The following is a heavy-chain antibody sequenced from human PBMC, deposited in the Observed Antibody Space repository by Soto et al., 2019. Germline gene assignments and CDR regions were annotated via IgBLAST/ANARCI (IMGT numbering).Heavy chain of an antibody. CDR1: GGSISSCGYS. Sequence: SETLSLTCAVSGGSISSCGYSWSWIRQPPGKGLEWIGYIYHSGSTYYNPSLKSRVTISVDRSKNQFSLKLSSVTAADTAVYYCARGDYVPLFDYWGQGTLVTVSS. V-gene: IGHV4-30-2*01. CDR3: ARGDYVPLFDY. D-gene: IGHD4-17*01. CDR2: IYHSGST. J-gene: IGHJ4*02.